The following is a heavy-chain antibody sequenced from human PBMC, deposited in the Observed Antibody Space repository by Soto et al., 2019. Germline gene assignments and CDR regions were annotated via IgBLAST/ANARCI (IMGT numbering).Heavy chain of an antibody. D-gene: IGHD3-3*01. V-gene: IGHV4-59*01. CDR1: GGSISSYY. Sequence: SETLSLTCTVSGGSISSYYRSWIRQPPGKGLEWIGYIYYSGSTNYNPSLKSRVTISVDTSKNQFSLKLSSVTAADTAVYYCARGDYDSSPSYMDVWGKGTTVTVSS. CDR3: ARGDYDSSPSYMDV. CDR2: IYYSGST. J-gene: IGHJ6*03.